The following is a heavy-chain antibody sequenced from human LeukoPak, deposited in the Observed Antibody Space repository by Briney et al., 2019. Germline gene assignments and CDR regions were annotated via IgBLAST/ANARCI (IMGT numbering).Heavy chain of an antibody. V-gene: IGHV4-31*03. Sequence: SQTLSLTCTVSGGSISSGGYYWSWIRQHPGKGLEWIGYIYYSGSTYYNPSLKSRVTISVGTSKNQFSLKLSSVTAADTAVYYCARGDYYYYYMDVWGKGTTVTVSS. J-gene: IGHJ6*03. CDR1: GGSISSGGYY. CDR2: IYYSGST. CDR3: ARGDYYYYYMDV.